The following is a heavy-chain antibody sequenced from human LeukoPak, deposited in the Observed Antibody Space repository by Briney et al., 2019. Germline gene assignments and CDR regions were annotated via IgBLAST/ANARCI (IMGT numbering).Heavy chain of an antibody. CDR3: VYSGNYRFDY. CDR1: GFPFNSHW. D-gene: IGHD1-26*01. J-gene: IGHJ4*02. CDR2: ISSDGSSR. V-gene: IGHV3-74*01. Sequence: GGSLILSCAASGFPFNSHWMHWVRQAPGKGLVWVSRISSDGSSRSCADSVKGRFTISRDNAKNTLYLEMNSLRDEDTAIYYCVYSGNYRFDYWGQGTLVTVSS.